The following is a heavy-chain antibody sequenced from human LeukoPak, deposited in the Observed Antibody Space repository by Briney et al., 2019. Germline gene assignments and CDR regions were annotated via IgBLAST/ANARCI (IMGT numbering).Heavy chain of an antibody. CDR2: ISGSGRII. Sequence: GGSLRLSCAASGFTFSSYAMTWVRQAPGKGLEWVSTISGSGRIIYYADSVKGRFTMSRDNSKNTLYMQMNSLRAEDTAVYYCAKERGYGYNHIDYWGQGTLVTVSS. V-gene: IGHV3-23*01. CDR1: GFTFSSYA. CDR3: AKERGYGYNHIDY. J-gene: IGHJ4*02. D-gene: IGHD5-24*01.